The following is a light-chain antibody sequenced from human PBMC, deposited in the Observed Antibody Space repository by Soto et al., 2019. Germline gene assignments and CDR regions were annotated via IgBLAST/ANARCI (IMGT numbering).Light chain of an antibody. CDR3: LQSDSSPYT. CDR1: QSISRY. Sequence: DIPVTQSPSSLSASVGDRVTISCRTSQSISRYLHWYQHRPGKAPNLLIYAASSLQSGVSSRFSGSGSGTDFTLTISDLQPEDFATYYCLQSDSSPYTFGQGTKLEI. CDR2: AAS. V-gene: IGKV1-39*01. J-gene: IGKJ2*01.